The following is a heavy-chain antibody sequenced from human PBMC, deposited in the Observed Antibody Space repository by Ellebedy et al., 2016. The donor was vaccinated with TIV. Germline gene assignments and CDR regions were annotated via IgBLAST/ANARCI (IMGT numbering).Heavy chain of an antibody. D-gene: IGHD3-10*01. V-gene: IGHV1-2*02. CDR3: ARDVVRGVPLPATFDY. CDR1: GYTFTGYY. J-gene: IGHJ4*02. Sequence: AASVKVSCKASGYTFTGYYIHWVRQAPGQGPEWMGWINPNSGGTNYAQKFQGRVAMTRDTSINTADMELSGLRSDDTAVYYCARDVVRGVPLPATFDYWGQGTLVTVSS. CDR2: INPNSGGT.